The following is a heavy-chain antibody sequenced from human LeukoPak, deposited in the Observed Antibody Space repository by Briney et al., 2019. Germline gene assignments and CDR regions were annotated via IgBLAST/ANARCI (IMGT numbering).Heavy chain of an antibody. CDR2: ISAYNGNT. V-gene: IGHV1-18*01. J-gene: IGHJ4*02. CDR3: ARERYSYGAFDY. Sequence: ASVKLSCKASGYTFTSYGISWVRQAPGQGLEWMGWISAYNGNTNYAQKLQGRVTMTTDTSTSTAYMELRSLRSDDTAVYYCARERYSYGAFDYWGQGTLVTVSS. CDR1: GYTFTSYG. D-gene: IGHD5-18*01.